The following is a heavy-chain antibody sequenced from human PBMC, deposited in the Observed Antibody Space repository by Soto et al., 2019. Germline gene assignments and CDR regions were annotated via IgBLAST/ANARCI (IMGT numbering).Heavy chain of an antibody. J-gene: IGHJ1*01. V-gene: IGHV3-23*04. Sequence: EVQLVESGGGLVQPGGSLRLSCAASGFTFSSYAMSWVRQAPGKGLEWVSAISGSGGSTYYADSVKGRFTISRDNSKNTLYLQMNSLRAEDTAVYYCAKDLVVYCGGDCQAEYFQHWGQGTLVTVSS. CDR1: GFTFSSYA. CDR3: AKDLVVYCGGDCQAEYFQH. D-gene: IGHD2-21*02. CDR2: ISGSGGST.